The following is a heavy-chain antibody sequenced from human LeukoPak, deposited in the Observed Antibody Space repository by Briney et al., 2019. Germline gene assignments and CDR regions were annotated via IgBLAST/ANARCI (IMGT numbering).Heavy chain of an antibody. CDR3: TTARYSGSYYWSGDALDI. V-gene: IGHV3-15*01. Sequence: PGGSLRLSCAASGFTFSNAWMSWVRQAPGKGLEWVGRIKSKTDGGTTDYAAPVKGRFTISRDDSKNTLYLQMNSLKTEDTAVYYCTTARYSGSYYWSGDALDIWGQGTMVTVSS. CDR2: IKSKTDGGTT. J-gene: IGHJ3*02. D-gene: IGHD1-26*01. CDR1: GFTFSNAW.